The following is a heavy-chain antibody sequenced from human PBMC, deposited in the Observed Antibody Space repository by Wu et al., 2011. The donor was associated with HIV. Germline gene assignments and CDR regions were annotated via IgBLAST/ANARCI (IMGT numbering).Heavy chain of an antibody. Sequence: QVQLVQSGAEVKKPGASVKVSCKASRYTFADYFIHWVRQAPGQGLEWMGWINPNSGGTNYVQKFQGRVSMTRDTSISTAYMELSRLRSDDTAVYYCARDSTSWTRGGWFDPWGQGTLVTVSS. CDR1: RYTFADYF. V-gene: IGHV1-2*02. J-gene: IGHJ5*02. CDR3: ARDSTSWTRGGWFDP. D-gene: IGHD6-13*01. CDR2: INPNSGGT.